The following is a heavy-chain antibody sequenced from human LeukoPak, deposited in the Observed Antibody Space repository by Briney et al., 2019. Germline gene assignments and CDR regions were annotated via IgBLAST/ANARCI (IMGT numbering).Heavy chain of an antibody. D-gene: IGHD4-17*01. Sequence: GGSLRLSCAASGFTFSSYSMTWVRQAPGKGLEWVSSISSTGSYIYYADSVKGRLIVSRDNAKNSLYLQMNSLRGEDTAVYYCAREPVTGSVYWGQGTLVTVSS. J-gene: IGHJ4*02. V-gene: IGHV3-21*01. CDR1: GFTFSSYS. CDR2: ISSTGSYI. CDR3: AREPVTGSVY.